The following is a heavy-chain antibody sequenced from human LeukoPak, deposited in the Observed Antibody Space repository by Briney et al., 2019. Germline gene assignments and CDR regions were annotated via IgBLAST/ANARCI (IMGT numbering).Heavy chain of an antibody. CDR1: GGSISSYY. CDR3: ARLREINWFDP. Sequence: SETLSLTCTVSGGSISSYYWSWIRQPPGKGLEWIGYIYYSGNTNYNPSLKSRVTISADTSKNQFSLKLSSVTAADTAVYYCARLREINWFDPWGQGTLVTVSS. D-gene: IGHD5-24*01. J-gene: IGHJ5*02. CDR2: IYYSGNT. V-gene: IGHV4-59*08.